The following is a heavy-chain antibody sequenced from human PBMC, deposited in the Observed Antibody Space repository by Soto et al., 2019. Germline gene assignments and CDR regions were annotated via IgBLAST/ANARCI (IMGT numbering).Heavy chain of an antibody. Sequence: GGSLRLSCAASGFTFSNYWMTWVRQAPGKGLEWVANIKQDGSEKYYVDSVRGRFTISRDNAKNSLYLQMNSLRAEDTAVYYCARDSLTDWHWGQGTLVTVYS. CDR2: IKQDGSEK. CDR1: GFTFSNYW. V-gene: IGHV3-7*01. D-gene: IGHD2-21*02. CDR3: ARDSLTDWH. J-gene: IGHJ1*01.